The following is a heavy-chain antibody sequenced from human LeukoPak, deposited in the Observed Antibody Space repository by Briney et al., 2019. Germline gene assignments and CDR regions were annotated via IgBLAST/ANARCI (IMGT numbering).Heavy chain of an antibody. CDR3: AKAPQRTTVKDFDY. CDR1: GFTFSSYW. CDR2: INSDGSST. Sequence: QPGGSLRLSCAASGFTFSSYWMHWVRQAPGKGLVWVSRINSDGSSTSYADSVKGRFTISRDNAKNTLYLQMNSLRAEDTAVYYCAKAPQRTTVKDFDYWGQGTLVTVSS. J-gene: IGHJ4*02. D-gene: IGHD4-17*01. V-gene: IGHV3-74*01.